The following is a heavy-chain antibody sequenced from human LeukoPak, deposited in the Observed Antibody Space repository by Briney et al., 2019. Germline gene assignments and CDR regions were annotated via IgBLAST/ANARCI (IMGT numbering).Heavy chain of an antibody. Sequence: GGSLRPSCAASGFTLSSYWMHWVRQAPGKGLVWVSRISSDGTITNYADSVKGRFTISRDNAKNTLYLQMNSLRVEDTAVYYCARFSPPPTWGQGTLVTVSS. CDR3: ARFSPPPT. CDR1: GFTLSSYW. CDR2: ISSDGTIT. V-gene: IGHV3-74*01. J-gene: IGHJ4*02.